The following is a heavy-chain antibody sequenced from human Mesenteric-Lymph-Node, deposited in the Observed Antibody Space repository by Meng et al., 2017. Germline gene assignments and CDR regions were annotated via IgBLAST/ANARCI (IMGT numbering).Heavy chain of an antibody. CDR3: ARDFGGITITFGGVIVTDAFDI. CDR2: INPKNGAT. D-gene: IGHD3-16*02. Sequence: ASVKVSCKASGYTFTGDYMHWVRQAPGQGLEWMGWINPKNGATKYAQQFQGRVTMTTDPSISTAFMELSRLRSDDTAVYYCARDFGGITITFGGVIVTDAFDIWGQGTMVTVSS. J-gene: IGHJ3*02. V-gene: IGHV1-2*02. CDR1: GYTFTGDY.